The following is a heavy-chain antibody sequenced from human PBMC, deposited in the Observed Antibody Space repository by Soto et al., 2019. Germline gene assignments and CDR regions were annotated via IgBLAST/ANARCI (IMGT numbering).Heavy chain of an antibody. V-gene: IGHV5-10-1*01. CDR2: IDPSDSYT. CDR1: GYSFTSYW. CDR3: ARHSNQLLGFDY. J-gene: IGHJ4*02. D-gene: IGHD2-2*01. Sequence: EVQLVQSGAEVKKPGEPLRISCKGSGYSFTSYWISWVRQMPGKGLEWMGRIDPSDSYTNYSPSFQGHVTISADKSISTAYRQCSSLKASDTAMYYCARHSNQLLGFDYWGQGTLVTVSS.